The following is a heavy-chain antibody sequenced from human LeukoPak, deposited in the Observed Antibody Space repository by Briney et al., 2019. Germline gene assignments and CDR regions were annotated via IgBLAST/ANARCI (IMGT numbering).Heavy chain of an antibody. CDR1: GGSINSYY. D-gene: IGHD1-1*01. Sequence: SETLSLTCTVSGGSINSYYWGWIRQPPGKGLEWIGSIYYDGSTYYNPSLKSRVTISIDTSKNQFSLNLRSVTAADTAVYYCARYVPVKTGTTRASFDYWGQGALVTVSS. CDR2: IYYDGST. J-gene: IGHJ4*02. CDR3: ARYVPVKTGTTRASFDY. V-gene: IGHV4-39*07.